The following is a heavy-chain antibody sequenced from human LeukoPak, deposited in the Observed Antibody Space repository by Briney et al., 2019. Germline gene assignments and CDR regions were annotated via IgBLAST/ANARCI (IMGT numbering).Heavy chain of an antibody. J-gene: IGHJ4*02. Sequence: PGGSLRLSCAASGFTFSSYGMHWVRQAPGKGLEWVAFIRYDGSNKYYADSVRGRFTISGDNSKNTLYLQMNSLRAEDTAVYYCAKDPRLSGGVNYFDYWGQGTLVTVSS. CDR2: IRYDGSNK. V-gene: IGHV3-30*02. D-gene: IGHD2-8*01. CDR1: GFTFSSYG. CDR3: AKDPRLSGGVNYFDY.